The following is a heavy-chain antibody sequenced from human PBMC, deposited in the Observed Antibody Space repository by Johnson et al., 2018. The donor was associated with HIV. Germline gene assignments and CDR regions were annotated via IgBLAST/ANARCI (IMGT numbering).Heavy chain of an antibody. J-gene: IGHJ3*02. CDR2: INWNGGST. V-gene: IGHV3-20*04. CDR3: ARERGPRGFWDAFEI. Sequence: VQLVESGGGVVQPGGSLRLSCAASGFTFSSYAMSWVRQAPGKGLEWVSGINWNGGSTGYADSVKGRFTISRDNAKNSLYLQMNSLRAEDTAVYYCARERGPRGFWDAFEIWGQGTMVTVSS. CDR1: GFTFSSYA.